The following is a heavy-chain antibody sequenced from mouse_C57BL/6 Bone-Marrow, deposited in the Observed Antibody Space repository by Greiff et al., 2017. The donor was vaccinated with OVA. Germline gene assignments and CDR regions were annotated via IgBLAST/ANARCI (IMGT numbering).Heavy chain of an antibody. CDR2: INYDGSST. J-gene: IGHJ2*01. D-gene: IGHD2-3*01. Sequence: EVKLMESEGGLVQPGSSMKLSCTASGFTFSDYYMAWVRQVPEKGLEWVANINYDGSSTYYLDSLKSRFIISRDNAKNILYLQMSSLKSEDTATYYCARDLDGLDYWGQGTTLTVSS. CDR1: GFTFSDYY. V-gene: IGHV5-16*01. CDR3: ARDLDGLDY.